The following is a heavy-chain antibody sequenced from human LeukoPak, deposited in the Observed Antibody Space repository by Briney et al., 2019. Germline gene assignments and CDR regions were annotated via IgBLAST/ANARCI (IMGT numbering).Heavy chain of an antibody. J-gene: IGHJ4*02. Sequence: GGSLRLSCAASGFTVINNYMSWVRQAPGKGPEWVSIIDTGVNTYYTDSVKGRFTISRDNSKNTLYLQMNSLRAEDTAMYYCARDLNYWGQGTLVTVSS. CDR3: ARDLNY. CDR2: IDTGVNT. V-gene: IGHV3-53*01. CDR1: GFTVINNY.